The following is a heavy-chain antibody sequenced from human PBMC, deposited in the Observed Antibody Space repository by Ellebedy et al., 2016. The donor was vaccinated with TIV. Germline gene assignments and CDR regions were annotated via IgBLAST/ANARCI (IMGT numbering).Heavy chain of an antibody. CDR2: IYGSGVTT. J-gene: IGHJ3*02. CDR1: GFTFSSYA. V-gene: IGHV3-23*01. Sequence: GESLKISCAASGFTFSSYAMAWVRQTPGKGLEWVSAIYGSGVTTYYTDSVKGRSTISRDNSRNTLYLQMNSLRTEDTAIYYCAKDQVGGDGRWVFDIWGQGTMVTVSS. CDR3: AKDQVGGDGRWVFDI. D-gene: IGHD3-16*01.